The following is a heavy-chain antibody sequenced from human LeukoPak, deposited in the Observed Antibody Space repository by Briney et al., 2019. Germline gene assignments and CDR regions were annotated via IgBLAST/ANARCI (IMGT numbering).Heavy chain of an antibody. V-gene: IGHV1-69*13. J-gene: IGHJ6*02. CDR2: IIPIFGTA. Sequence: SVKVSCKASGGTFSSYAISWVRQAPGQGLEWMGGIIPIFGTANYAQKFQGRVTITADESTSTAYMELSSLRSEDTAVYYCASLYYYDSSGSPPYYYGMDVWGQGTTVTVSS. D-gene: IGHD3-22*01. CDR3: ASLYYYDSSGSPPYYYGMDV. CDR1: GGTFSSYA.